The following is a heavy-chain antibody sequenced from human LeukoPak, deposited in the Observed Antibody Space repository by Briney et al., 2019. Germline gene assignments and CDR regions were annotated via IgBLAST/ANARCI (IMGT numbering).Heavy chain of an antibody. V-gene: IGHV1-69*05. Sequence: ASVKVSCKASGGTFSSYAISWVRQAPGQGLEWMGGIIPIFGTANYAQKLQGRVTMTTDTSTSTAYMELRSLRSDDTAVYYCARGGIVVHGYYYYMDVWGKGTTVTVSS. CDR2: IIPIFGTA. D-gene: IGHD1-1*01. CDR3: ARGGIVVHGYYYYMDV. J-gene: IGHJ6*03. CDR1: GGTFSSYA.